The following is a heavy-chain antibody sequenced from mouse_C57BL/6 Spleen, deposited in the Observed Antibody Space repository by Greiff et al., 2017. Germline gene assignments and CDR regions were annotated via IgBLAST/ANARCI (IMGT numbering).Heavy chain of an antibody. J-gene: IGHJ4*01. CDR2: IRNKANNHAT. D-gene: IGHD1-1*01. Sequence: EVQRVESGGGLVQPGGSMKLSCAASGFTFSDAWMDWVRQSPEKGLEWVAEIRNKANNHATYYAESVKGRFTISRDDSKSSVYLQMNSLRAEDTGIYYCTRRRVITTVPYAMDYWGQGTSVTVSS. V-gene: IGHV6-6*01. CDR3: TRRRVITTVPYAMDY. CDR1: GFTFSDAW.